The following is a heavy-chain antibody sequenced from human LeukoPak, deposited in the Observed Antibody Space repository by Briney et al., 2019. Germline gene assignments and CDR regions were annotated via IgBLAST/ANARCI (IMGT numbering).Heavy chain of an antibody. Sequence: GGTLRLSCAASGFTFSSYGMTWVRQAPGKGLEWVSSISTSGDNTYYADSVKGRFTISRDNSKNTLYLQMNSLRAEDTAVYYCAKRYRPSGSYFDYWGQGTLVTVSS. V-gene: IGHV3-23*01. CDR3: AKRYRPSGSYFDY. CDR1: GFTFSSYG. J-gene: IGHJ4*02. CDR2: ISTSGDNT. D-gene: IGHD1-26*01.